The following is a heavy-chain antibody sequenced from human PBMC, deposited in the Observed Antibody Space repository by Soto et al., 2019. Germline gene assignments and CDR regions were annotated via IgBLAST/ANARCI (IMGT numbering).Heavy chain of an antibody. V-gene: IGHV3-23*01. D-gene: IGHD2-21*02. CDR2: ISVSGDST. CDR3: EKIFRYGDPEY. J-gene: IGHJ4*02. CDR1: GFTFSSYA. Sequence: EVQLLESGGGLVQPGGSLRLSCAASGFTFSSYAMSWVRQAPGKGLEWVSGISVSGDSTYYAGSVKGRFTISRDNSKSTLYLQMNSLRAEDTDLYYCEKIFRYGDPEYWGQGALVTVSS.